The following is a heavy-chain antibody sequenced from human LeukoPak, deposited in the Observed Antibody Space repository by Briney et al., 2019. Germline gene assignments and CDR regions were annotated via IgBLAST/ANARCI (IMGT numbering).Heavy chain of an antibody. J-gene: IGHJ4*02. V-gene: IGHV3-21*01. D-gene: IGHD4-17*01. CDR3: ARDLAYGDPDY. Sequence: GGSLRLSCAASGFTFSFDSMNWVRQAPGKGLEWVSSITNSGTYMYYADSVKGRFTISRDNAKNSLYLQMNSLRAEDTAVYYCARDLAYGDPDYWGQGTLVTVSS. CDR2: ITNSGTYM. CDR1: GFTFSFDS.